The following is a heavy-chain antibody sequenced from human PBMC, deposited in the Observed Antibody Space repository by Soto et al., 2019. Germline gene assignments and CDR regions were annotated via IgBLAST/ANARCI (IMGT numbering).Heavy chain of an antibody. J-gene: IGHJ5*02. CDR3: AKDPYNSSWYGNWFDP. CDR2: ISGSGGST. Sequence: EVQLLESGGGLVQPGGSLRLSCAASGFTFSSYAMSWVRQAPGKGLEWVSAISGSGGSTYYADSVKGRFTISRDNSKNTLYLQMNSLRAEDTAVYYCAKDPYNSSWYGNWFDPWGQGTLVTVSS. D-gene: IGHD6-13*01. V-gene: IGHV3-23*01. CDR1: GFTFSSYA.